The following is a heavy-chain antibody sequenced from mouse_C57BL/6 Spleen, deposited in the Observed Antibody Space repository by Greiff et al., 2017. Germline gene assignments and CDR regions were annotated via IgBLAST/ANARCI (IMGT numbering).Heavy chain of an antibody. D-gene: IGHD1-1*01. J-gene: IGHJ2*01. Sequence: EVKVVESGGDLVKPGGSLKLSCAASGFTFSSYGMSWVRQTPDKRLEWVATISSGGSYTYYPDSVKGRFTISRDNAKTTLYLQMSSLKSEDTAMYYCAIHEGLLPFDYWGQGTTLTVSS. CDR2: ISSGGSYT. V-gene: IGHV5-6*01. CDR1: GFTFSSYG. CDR3: AIHEGLLPFDY.